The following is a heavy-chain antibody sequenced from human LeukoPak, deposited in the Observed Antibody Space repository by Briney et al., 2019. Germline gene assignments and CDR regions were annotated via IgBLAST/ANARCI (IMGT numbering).Heavy chain of an antibody. CDR1: GFIVSSNY. D-gene: IGHD2-15*01. CDR2: IYSGGST. Sequence: GGSLRLSCAASGFIVSSNYMSWVRQAPGKGLEWVSVIYSGGSTYYADSVKGRFTISRDNSKNTLYLQMNSLRAEDTAVYYCARGGGTTSGWFDPWGQGTLVTVSS. CDR3: ARGGGTTSGWFDP. J-gene: IGHJ5*02. V-gene: IGHV3-53*01.